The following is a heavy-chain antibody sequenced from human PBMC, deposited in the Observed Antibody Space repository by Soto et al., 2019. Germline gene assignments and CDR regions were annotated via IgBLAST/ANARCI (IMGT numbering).Heavy chain of an antibody. CDR1: GGSISSGGYS. D-gene: IGHD5-18*01. V-gene: IGHV4-30-2*01. CDR3: ASATTDTAMAPGY. CDR2: IYHSGST. J-gene: IGHJ4*02. Sequence: SETLSLTCAVSGGSISSGGYSWSWIRQPPGKGLEWIGYIYHSGSTYYNPSLKSRVTISVDRSKNQFSLKLSSVTAADTAVYYCASATTDTAMAPGYWGQGTLVTVSS.